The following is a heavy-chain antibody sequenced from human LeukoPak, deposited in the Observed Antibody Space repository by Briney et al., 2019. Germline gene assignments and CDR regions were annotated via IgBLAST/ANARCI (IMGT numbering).Heavy chain of an antibody. V-gene: IGHV1-69*02. J-gene: IGHJ5*02. D-gene: IGHD3-10*01. CDR2: IIPILGIA. CDR1: GGTFSSYT. Sequence: ASVKVSCKASGGTFSSYTISWVRQAPGQGLEWMGRIIPILGIANYAQKFQGRVTITADKSTSTAYLELSSLRSEDAAVYYCARSPVLLWFGEFDPWGQGTLVTVSS. CDR3: ARSPVLLWFGEFDP.